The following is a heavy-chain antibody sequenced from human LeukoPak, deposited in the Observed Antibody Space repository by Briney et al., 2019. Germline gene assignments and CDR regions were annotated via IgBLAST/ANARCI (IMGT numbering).Heavy chain of an antibody. CDR3: ASGDTTGYSGDAFNI. CDR2: IWYDGSNK. J-gene: IGHJ3*02. D-gene: IGHD3-22*01. Sequence: PGGSLRLSCVASGFTFSRYGMHWVRQAPGKGLEWVAIIWYDGSNKYYADSVKGRFTISRDTSKNTLYLQMDSLRAGDTAVYYCASGDTTGYSGDAFNIWGQGTMVTVSS. CDR1: GFTFSRYG. V-gene: IGHV3-33*03.